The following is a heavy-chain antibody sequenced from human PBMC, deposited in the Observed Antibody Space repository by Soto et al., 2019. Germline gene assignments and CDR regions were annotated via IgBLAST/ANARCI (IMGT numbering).Heavy chain of an antibody. J-gene: IGHJ6*02. V-gene: IGHV3-23*01. CDR2: ISGSGGST. D-gene: IGHD3-22*01. CDR3: ANRLTPPYYYDSSGYSHGMDV. CDR1: GFTFSSYA. Sequence: GGSLRLSCAASGFTFSSYAMSWGRQAPGKGLGWVSAISGSGGSTYYADSVKGRFTISRDNSKNTLYLQMNSMRAEDTALYYRANRLTPPYYYDSSGYSHGMDVWRQGTTVIFSS.